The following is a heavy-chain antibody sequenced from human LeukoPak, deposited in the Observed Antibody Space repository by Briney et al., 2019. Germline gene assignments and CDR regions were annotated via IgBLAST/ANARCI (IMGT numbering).Heavy chain of an antibody. D-gene: IGHD3-22*01. CDR2: ISSSSSYI. V-gene: IGHV3-21*01. CDR3: ARETLDSSGHPIRYFDY. CDR1: GFTFSSYS. J-gene: IGHJ4*02. Sequence: GGSLRLSCAASGFTFSSYSMNWVRQAPGKGLEWVSSISSSSSYIYYADSVKGRFTISRDNAKNSLYLQMNSLRAEDTAVYYCARETLDSSGHPIRYFDYWGQGTLVTVSS.